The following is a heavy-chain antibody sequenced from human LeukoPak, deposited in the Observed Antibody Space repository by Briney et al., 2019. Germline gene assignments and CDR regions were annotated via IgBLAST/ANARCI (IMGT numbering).Heavy chain of an antibody. Sequence: GEALKISFKGSGYSFTSYWIGWVRQMPGKGLGWMGIIYPGDSDTRYSPSFQGRGTISADKSISTAYLQWSSLNASDTAMYYCARHMELGRYFHYWGQGTLVTVSS. V-gene: IGHV5-51*01. CDR3: ARHMELGRYFHY. D-gene: IGHD1-1*01. CDR1: GYSFTSYW. CDR2: IYPGDSDT. J-gene: IGHJ4*02.